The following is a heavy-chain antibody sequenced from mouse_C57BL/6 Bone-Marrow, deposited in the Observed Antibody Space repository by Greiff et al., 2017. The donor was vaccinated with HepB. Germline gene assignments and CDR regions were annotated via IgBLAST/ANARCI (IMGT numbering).Heavy chain of an antibody. V-gene: IGHV1-7*01. D-gene: IGHD3-2*02. J-gene: IGHJ4*01. CDR1: GYTFTSYW. CDR2: INPSSGYT. Sequence: QVQLQQSGAELAKPGASVKLSCKASGYTFTSYWMHWVNQRPGQGLEWIGYINPSSGYTNYNQKFKDKATLTADKTSSTAYMQLSSLTYEDSAVYYGARTAQAKDYYAMDFWGRGNAVTVSA. CDR3: ARTAQAKDYYAMDF.